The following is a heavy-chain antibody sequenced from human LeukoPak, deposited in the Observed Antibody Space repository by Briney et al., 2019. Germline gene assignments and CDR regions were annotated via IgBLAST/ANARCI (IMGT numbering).Heavy chain of an antibody. D-gene: IGHD3-22*01. J-gene: IGHJ4*02. CDR1: GYTFTGYY. V-gene: IGHV1-2*02. CDR2: INPNSGGT. CDR3: ARDQSPSYYYDSSGFDY. Sequence: GASVKVSCKASGYTFTGYYMHWVRQAPGQGLEWMGWINPNSGGTNYAQKFQGRVTMTRDTSISTAYMVLSRLRSDDTAVYYCARDQSPSYYYDSSGFDYWGQGTLVTVSS.